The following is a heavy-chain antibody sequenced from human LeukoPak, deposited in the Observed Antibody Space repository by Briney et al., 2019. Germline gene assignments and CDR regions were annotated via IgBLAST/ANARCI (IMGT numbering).Heavy chain of an antibody. CDR3: ARGSIPATMTPYYYYYYMDV. D-gene: IGHD2-2*01. V-gene: IGHV1-2*02. CDR2: INPNNGGT. J-gene: IGHJ6*03. Sequence: GASVKVSCKASGYTFTDYYMHWVRQAPGQGLEWMGWINPNNGGTNYAQKFQGRVTMTRDTSISTAYMELSRLRSDDTAVYHCARGSIPATMTPYYYYYYMDVWGKGTTVTVSS. CDR1: GYTFTDYY.